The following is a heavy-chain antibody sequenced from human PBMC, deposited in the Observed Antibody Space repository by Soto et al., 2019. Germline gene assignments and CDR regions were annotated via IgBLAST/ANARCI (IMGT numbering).Heavy chain of an antibody. V-gene: IGHV4-31*03. Sequence: QVQLQASGPGLVKPSQTLSLTCTVSGGSVSSGGYYWSWIRQHPGKGLEWIGFIYYSGSTFYNPSLKSRVTISVDTSKNQSSLRLRSVTAADTAVNYCARCNRGDAFDIWGQGTMVTVSS. CDR3: ARCNRGDAFDI. J-gene: IGHJ3*02. CDR1: GGSVSSGGYY. CDR2: IYYSGST.